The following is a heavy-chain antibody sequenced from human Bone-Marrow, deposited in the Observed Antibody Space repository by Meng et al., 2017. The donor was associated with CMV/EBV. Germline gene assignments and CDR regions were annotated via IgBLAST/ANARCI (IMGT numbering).Heavy chain of an antibody. V-gene: IGHV3-30*04. D-gene: IGHD6-19*01. CDR2: ISYDGSNK. J-gene: IGHJ4*02. Sequence: SLKISCAASGFTFSSYAMHWVRQAPGKGLEWVAVISYDGSNKYYADSVKGRFTISRDNSKNTLYLQMNSLRAEDTAVYYCARVQRLVRAGGFDYWGQGTLVTVSS. CDR1: GFTFSSYA. CDR3: ARVQRLVRAGGFDY.